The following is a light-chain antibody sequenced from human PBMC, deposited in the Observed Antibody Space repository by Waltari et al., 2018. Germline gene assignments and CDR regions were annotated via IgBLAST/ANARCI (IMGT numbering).Light chain of an antibody. CDR2: WAS. CDR3: QQYYSPPLT. Sequence: DIVMTQSPDSLAVSLGERAAINCKYSQNLLYTSNNKNFLAWYQQRPGHPLKLLIYWASTRESGVPDRFRGNGSGTDFTLTITALQAEDVAVYYRQQYYSPPLTFGGGTKVEIK. J-gene: IGKJ4*01. V-gene: IGKV4-1*01. CDR1: QNLLYTSNNKNF.